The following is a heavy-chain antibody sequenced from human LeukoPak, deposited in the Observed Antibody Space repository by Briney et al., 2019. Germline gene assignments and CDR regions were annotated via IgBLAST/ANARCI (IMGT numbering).Heavy chain of an antibody. J-gene: IGHJ4*02. Sequence: GGSLRLSCAASGFTFSSYALRWVRQAPGQGLDWVSTVTSGGTTYYADSVKGRFTISRDNSKNTLYLQMNSLRVDDTAVYYCAKALLYGDGGQWYIDHWGQGTLVTVSS. V-gene: IGHV3-23*01. CDR1: GFTFSSYA. D-gene: IGHD4-17*01. CDR2: VTSGGTT. CDR3: AKALLYGDGGQWYIDH.